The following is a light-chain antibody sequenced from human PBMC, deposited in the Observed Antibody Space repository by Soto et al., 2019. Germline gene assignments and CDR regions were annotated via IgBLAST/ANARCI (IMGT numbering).Light chain of an antibody. CDR3: QTWGTGIPWV. CDR2: LNSDDSH. J-gene: IGLJ3*02. CDR1: SGHSSYA. Sequence: QLVLTQSPSASASLGASVKLTCTLRSGHSSYAIAWHQQQPEKGPRYLMKLNSDDSHSKGDGIPDRFSGSSSGAERYLTISSLQSEDEADDYCQTWGTGIPWVFGGGTKVTVL. V-gene: IGLV4-69*01.